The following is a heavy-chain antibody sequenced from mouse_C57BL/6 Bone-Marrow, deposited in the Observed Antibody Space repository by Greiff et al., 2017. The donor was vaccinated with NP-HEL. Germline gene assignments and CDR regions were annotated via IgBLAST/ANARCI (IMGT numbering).Heavy chain of an antibody. CDR3: ARRGYDAWFAY. CDR1: GYAFRSSW. J-gene: IGHJ3*01. Sequence: QVQLKESGPELVKPGASVKISCKASGYAFRSSWMNWVKQRPGKGLEWIGRIYPGDGDTNYNGKFKGKATLTADKSSSTAYMQLSSLTSEDSAVYFCARRGYDAWFAYWGQGTLVTVSA. D-gene: IGHD2-2*01. CDR2: IYPGDGDT. V-gene: IGHV1-82*01.